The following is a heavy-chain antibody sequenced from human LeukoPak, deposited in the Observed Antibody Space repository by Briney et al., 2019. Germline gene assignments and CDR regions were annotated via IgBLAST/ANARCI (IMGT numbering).Heavy chain of an antibody. CDR3: ARDLRGYSYVDY. CDR2: INAGNGNT. J-gene: IGHJ4*02. V-gene: IGHV1-3*01. D-gene: IGHD5-18*01. CDR1: GGTFSSYA. Sequence: ASVKVSCKASGGTFSSYAISWVRQAPGQRLEWMGWINAGNGNTKYSQKFQGRVTITRDTSASTAYMELSGLRSEDTAVYYCARDLRGYSYVDYWGQGTLVTVSS.